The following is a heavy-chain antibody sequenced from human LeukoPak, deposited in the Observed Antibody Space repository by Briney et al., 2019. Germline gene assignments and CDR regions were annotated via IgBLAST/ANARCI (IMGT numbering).Heavy chain of an antibody. CDR2: ISSSGSTI. CDR1: GFTFSDYY. D-gene: IGHD2-15*01. J-gene: IGHJ4*02. CDR3: AKDPIVVVGYYFDY. V-gene: IGHV3-11*01. Sequence: PGGSLRLSCAASGFTFSDYYMSWIRQAPGKGLEWVSYISSSGSTIYYADSVKGRFTISRDNAKNSLYLQMNSLRAEDTAVYYCAKDPIVVVGYYFDYWGQGTLVTVSS.